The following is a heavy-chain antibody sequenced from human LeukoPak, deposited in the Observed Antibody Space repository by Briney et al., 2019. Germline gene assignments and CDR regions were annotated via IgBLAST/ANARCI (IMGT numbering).Heavy chain of an antibody. CDR1: GFTFSSYG. D-gene: IGHD3-16*01. CDR2: ISYDGSNK. J-gene: IGHJ5*02. Sequence: GGSLRLSCAASGFTFSSYGMHWVRQAPGKGLEWVAVISYDGSNKYYADSVKGRFTISRDNSKNTLYLQMNSLRAEDTAIYYCAKSGGVRFDPWGQGTLVTVSS. V-gene: IGHV3-30*18. CDR3: AKSGGVRFDP.